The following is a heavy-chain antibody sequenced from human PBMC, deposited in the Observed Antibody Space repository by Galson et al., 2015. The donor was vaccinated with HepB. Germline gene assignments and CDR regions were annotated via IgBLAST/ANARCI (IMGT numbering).Heavy chain of an antibody. CDR2: INPNSGGT. CDR1: GYTFTGYY. D-gene: IGHD3-3*01. J-gene: IGHJ4*02. V-gene: IGHV1-2*02. Sequence: SVKVSCKASGYTFTGYYMHWVRQAPGQGLEWMGWINPNSGGTNYAQKCQGRVTMTRDTSISTAYMELSRLRSDDTAVYYCARGPPIFGVVIIFDYWGQGTLVTVSS. CDR3: ARGPPIFGVVIIFDY.